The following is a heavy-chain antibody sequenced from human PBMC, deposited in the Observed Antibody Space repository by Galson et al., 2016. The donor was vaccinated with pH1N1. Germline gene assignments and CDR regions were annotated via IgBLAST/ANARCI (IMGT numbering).Heavy chain of an antibody. CDR2: INPNSGGT. CDR3: ARLGISTSHYYYGLDV. V-gene: IGHV1-2*02. D-gene: IGHD2-2*01. CDR1: GYTFTGYY. Sequence: SVKVSCKASGYTFTGYYMHWVRQAPGQGLEWMGWINPNSGGTKYAQKCQGRVTMTRDTPISTAYMELSRLRSDDTAVYYCARLGISTSHYYYGLDVWGQGTTVTVSS. J-gene: IGHJ6*02.